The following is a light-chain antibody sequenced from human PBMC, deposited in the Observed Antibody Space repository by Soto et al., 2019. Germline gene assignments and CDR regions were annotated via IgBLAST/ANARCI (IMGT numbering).Light chain of an antibody. CDR3: QQSYSTLPIT. Sequence: DIQMTPSPSSLSASVGDRVTITCRVSQSISSYLNWYQQKPGKAPKLLIYAASSLQSGVPSRFSGSGSGTDFTLTISSLQPEDFATYYCQQSYSTLPITFGQGTRLEIK. CDR1: QSISSY. J-gene: IGKJ5*01. CDR2: AAS. V-gene: IGKV1-39*01.